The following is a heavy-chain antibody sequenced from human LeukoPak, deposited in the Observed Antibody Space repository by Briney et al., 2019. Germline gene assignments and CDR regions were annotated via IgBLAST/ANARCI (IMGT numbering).Heavy chain of an antibody. CDR3: VKGIVVVTARAFDY. D-gene: IGHD2-21*02. V-gene: IGHV3-23*01. CDR2: ISGRGSNT. J-gene: IGHJ4*02. CDR1: GFTFSSYA. Sequence: GGSLRLSCAASGFTFSSYAMTWVRQAPGKGLEWVSTISGRGSNTYYADSVKGRFTISRDNSKNTLYLQMSSLRPEDTAVYYCVKGIVVVTARAFDYWGQGTLVTVSS.